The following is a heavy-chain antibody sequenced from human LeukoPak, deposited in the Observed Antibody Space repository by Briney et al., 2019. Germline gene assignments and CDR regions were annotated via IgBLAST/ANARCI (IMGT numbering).Heavy chain of an antibody. D-gene: IGHD3-10*02. CDR1: GFTFSSYW. CDR2: INSDGSST. CDR3: AELGITMIGGV. V-gene: IGHV3-74*01. Sequence: GGSLRLSCAASGFTFSSYWMHWVRQAPGKGLVWVSRINSDGSSTSYADSVKGRYTISRENAKNTVYLQMNSQRAEDTAVYYCAELGITMIGGVWGKGTTVTISS. J-gene: IGHJ6*04.